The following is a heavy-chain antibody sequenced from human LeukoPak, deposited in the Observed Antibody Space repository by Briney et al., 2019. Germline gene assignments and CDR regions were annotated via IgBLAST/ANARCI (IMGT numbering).Heavy chain of an antibody. CDR1: GFTFSSYA. D-gene: IGHD2-21*02. Sequence: PGGSLRPSCAASGFTFSSYAMSWVRQAPGKGLEWVSAISGSGGSTYYADSVKGRFTISRDNSKNTLYLQMNSLRAEDTAVYYCAKDGGGGDWGGYYGMDVWGQGTTVTVSS. CDR3: AKDGGGGDWGGYYGMDV. V-gene: IGHV3-23*01. J-gene: IGHJ6*02. CDR2: ISGSGGST.